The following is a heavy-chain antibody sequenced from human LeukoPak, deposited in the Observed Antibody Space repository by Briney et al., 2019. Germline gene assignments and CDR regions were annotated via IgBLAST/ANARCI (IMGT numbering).Heavy chain of an antibody. D-gene: IGHD1-26*01. CDR1: GFTFSRCA. CDR2: ISGSGGTI. J-gene: IGHJ6*03. CDR3: AKDSGVTYYNFYYYMDV. V-gene: IGHV3-23*01. Sequence: GGSLRLSCAAPGFTFSRCAMSWVRQAPGKGLEWVSVISGSGGTIYYADSVKGRFTISRDNSKQTLYLQINSLRAEDTAVYYCAKDSGVTYYNFYYYMDVWGKGTTVTVSS.